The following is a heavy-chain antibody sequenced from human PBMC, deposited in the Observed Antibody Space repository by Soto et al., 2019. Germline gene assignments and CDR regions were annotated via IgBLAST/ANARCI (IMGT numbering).Heavy chain of an antibody. Sequence: QVQLVQSGAEVKKPGASVKVSCKASGYTFTTYAIHWVRQAPGQRLEWMGWINAGNGNTKFSQKFQGRVTITMDTYASTAYMELSSLRSEDTAVYYCAREAPYLGSGIYGDGMDVWGQGTTVTVSS. CDR3: AREAPYLGSGIYGDGMDV. CDR2: INAGNGNT. D-gene: IGHD3-10*01. CDR1: GYTFTTYA. V-gene: IGHV1-3*01. J-gene: IGHJ6*02.